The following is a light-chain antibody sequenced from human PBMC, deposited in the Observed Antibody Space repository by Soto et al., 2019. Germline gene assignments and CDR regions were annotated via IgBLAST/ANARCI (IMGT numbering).Light chain of an antibody. CDR3: SSYTSSSTYV. CDR1: SSDVGGYNY. V-gene: IGLV2-14*01. Sequence: QSVLTRPASVSGSPGQSITISCTGTSSDVGGYNYVSWYQQHPGKAPKLMIYDVSNRPSGASNRFSGSKSGNTASLTISGLQAEDEADYYCSSYTSSSTYVFGTGTKVTVL. CDR2: DVS. J-gene: IGLJ1*01.